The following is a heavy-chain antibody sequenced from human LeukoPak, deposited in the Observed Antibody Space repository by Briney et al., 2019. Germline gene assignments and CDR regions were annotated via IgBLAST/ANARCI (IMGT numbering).Heavy chain of an antibody. V-gene: IGHV3-11*03. Sequence: PGGSLRLSCAASGLSFSDYYMSWIRQAPGKGLEWVSYISTRSTYTNYAESVTGRFTISRDNAKNSLYLQMNSLRAEDAAVYYCATRALQYSSAWYYFDYWDLGTLVTVSS. J-gene: IGHJ4*02. D-gene: IGHD6-13*01. CDR3: ATRALQYSSAWYYFDY. CDR2: ISTRSTYT. CDR1: GLSFSDYY.